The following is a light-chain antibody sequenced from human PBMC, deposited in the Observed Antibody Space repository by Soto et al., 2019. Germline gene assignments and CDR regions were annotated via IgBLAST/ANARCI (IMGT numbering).Light chain of an antibody. V-gene: IGLV1-44*01. Sequence: QSVLTQPPSASGTPGQRVTISCSGSSSNIGSNTVNWYQQLPGTAPKLLIYSNNQRPSGVPDRFSGSKSGTSASLAISGLQSEDEADYYCAARDDSLKGVFGTGTKLTVL. CDR1: SSNIGSNT. J-gene: IGLJ1*01. CDR2: SNN. CDR3: AARDDSLKGV.